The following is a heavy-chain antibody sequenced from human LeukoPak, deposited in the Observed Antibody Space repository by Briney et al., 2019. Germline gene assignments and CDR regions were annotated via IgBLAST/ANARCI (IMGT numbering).Heavy chain of an antibody. V-gene: IGHV3-30*18. D-gene: IGHD3-9*01. Sequence: GRSLRLSCAASGFTFSSYGMHWVRQAPGKGLEWVAVISYDGSNKYYADSVKGRFTISRDNAKNSLYLQMNSLRAEDTALYYCAKEKVLRYFDWSYGMDVWGQGTTVTVSS. J-gene: IGHJ6*02. CDR2: ISYDGSNK. CDR3: AKEKVLRYFDWSYGMDV. CDR1: GFTFSSYG.